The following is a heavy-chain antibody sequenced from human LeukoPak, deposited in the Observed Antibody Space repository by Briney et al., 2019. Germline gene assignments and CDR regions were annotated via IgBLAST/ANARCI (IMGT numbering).Heavy chain of an antibody. D-gene: IGHD6-13*01. CDR1: GFTFSSYW. CDR2: IKQDGSEK. J-gene: IGHJ4*02. Sequence: GGSLRLSCAASGFTFSSYWMSWVRQAPGKGLEWVANIKQDGSEKYYVDSVKGRFTISRDNAKNSLYLQMNSLRAEDTAVYYCARHHRPGYSSSWLPTDYWGQGTLVTVSS. V-gene: IGHV3-7*01. CDR3: ARHHRPGYSSSWLPTDY.